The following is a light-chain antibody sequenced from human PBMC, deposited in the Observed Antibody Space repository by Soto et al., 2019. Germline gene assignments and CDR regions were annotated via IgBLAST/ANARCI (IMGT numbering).Light chain of an antibody. J-gene: IGKJ4*01. CDR2: AAS. CDR3: KKITGAPLL. CDR1: LPISNY. Sequence: DIQMTQSPSSLSASVGDRVTITCRASLPISNYLAWYQQKPGKIPNLLIYAASTLQAGVPSRFSGSGSGTDFTLPIRSLQPEVVAAYNFKKITGAPLLFGGGPRWRSN. V-gene: IGKV1-27*01.